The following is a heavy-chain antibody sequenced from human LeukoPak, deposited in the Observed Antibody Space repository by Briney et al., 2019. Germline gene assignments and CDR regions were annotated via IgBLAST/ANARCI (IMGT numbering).Heavy chain of an antibody. CDR2: INAGNGNT. D-gene: IGHD3-22*01. V-gene: IGHV1-3*01. CDR1: GYTFTSYG. J-gene: IGHJ4*02. Sequence: GASVKVSCKASGYTFTSYGISWVRQAPGQRLEWMGWINAGNGNTKYSQKFQGRVTITRDTSASTAYMELSSLRSEDTAVYYCARGDDSSGYHGGPDYWGQGTLVTVSS. CDR3: ARGDDSSGYHGGPDY.